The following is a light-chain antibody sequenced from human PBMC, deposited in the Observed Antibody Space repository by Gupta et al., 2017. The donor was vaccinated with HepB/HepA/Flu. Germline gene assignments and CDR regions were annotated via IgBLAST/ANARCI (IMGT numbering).Light chain of an antibody. Sequence: EVVLTQFPATLSLSPGERATLSCRASQSINIYLAWYKQRPGQAPRLLIYDATNRAPGVPARFSGSGSGTDXPLTISXREQEDFAVYYCQQRSSWPPITFGXGTKVEI. CDR2: DAT. J-gene: IGKJ4*01. CDR1: QSINIY. CDR3: QQRSSWPPIT. V-gene: IGKV3-11*01.